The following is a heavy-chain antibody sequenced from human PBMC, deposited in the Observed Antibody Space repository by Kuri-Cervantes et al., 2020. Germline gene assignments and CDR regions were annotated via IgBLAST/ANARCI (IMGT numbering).Heavy chain of an antibody. J-gene: IGHJ4*01. CDR3: ARGHLGHSGIYDY. Sequence: GESLKISCAASGFTFSDYYMSWIRQAPGKGLEWVSYISSSGSTIYYADSVKGRFTISRDNAKNSLYLQMNSLRAEDMAVYFCARGHLGHSGIYDYWGHGTLVTVSS. CDR1: GFTFSDYY. D-gene: IGHD5-12*01. V-gene: IGHV3-11*04. CDR2: ISSSGSTI.